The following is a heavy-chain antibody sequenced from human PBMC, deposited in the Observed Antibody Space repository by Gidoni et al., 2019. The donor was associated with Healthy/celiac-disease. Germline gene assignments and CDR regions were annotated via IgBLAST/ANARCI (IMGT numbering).Heavy chain of an antibody. CDR2: ISGSGGST. V-gene: IGHV3-23*01. Sequence: EAQLLESGGGLVQPGGSLRPACAASGFTFSSYAMSWVRQAPGKGLVWVSSISGSGGSTYYADSVKCRFTISRDNSKNTLYLQMNILRAEDTAVYYCAKMGQRDRWYFDLWGRGTLVTVSS. J-gene: IGHJ2*01. CDR1: GFTFSSYA. CDR3: AKMGQRDRWYFDL. D-gene: IGHD6-25*01.